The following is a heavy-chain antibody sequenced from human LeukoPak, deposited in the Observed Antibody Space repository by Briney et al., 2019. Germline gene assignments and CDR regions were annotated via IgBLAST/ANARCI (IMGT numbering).Heavy chain of an antibody. CDR2: IYYSGST. V-gene: IGHV4-59*01. J-gene: IGHJ4*02. Sequence: SETLSLTCTVSGGSISSYYWSWIRQPPGKGPEWIGYIYYSGSTNYNPSLKSRVTISVDTSKNQFSLKLSSVTAADTAVYYCATYYYDSSGYFVPYDYWGQGTLVTVSS. D-gene: IGHD3-22*01. CDR1: GGSISSYY. CDR3: ATYYYDSSGYFVPYDY.